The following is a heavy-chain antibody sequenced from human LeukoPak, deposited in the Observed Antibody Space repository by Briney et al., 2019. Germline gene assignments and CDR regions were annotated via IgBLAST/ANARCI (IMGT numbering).Heavy chain of an antibody. D-gene: IGHD6-19*01. J-gene: IGHJ4*02. V-gene: IGHV3-23*01. Sequence: GGSLRLSCAASGFMFSHHTMTWVRQAPGKGLEWVSSINGSGDATTYADSVMGRFTISRDNSKNTVSLQMNSLRAEDTAVYYCARTITPYSSGLIDYWGQGTLVTVSS. CDR3: ARTITPYSSGLIDY. CDR1: GFMFSHHT. CDR2: INGSGDAT.